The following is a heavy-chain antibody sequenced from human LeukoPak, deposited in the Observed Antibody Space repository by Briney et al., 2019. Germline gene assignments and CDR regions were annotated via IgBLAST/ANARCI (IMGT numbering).Heavy chain of an antibody. J-gene: IGHJ4*02. CDR1: GGSISNTNW. V-gene: IGHV4-4*02. CDR2: VNLQGST. Sequence: SETLSLTCGVSGGSISNTNWWTWVRQPPGKGLEWIGEVNLQGSTNYNPSLKSRVSISIDTSKKKLSLRLTSVTAADSAVYYCASSFYYDSRDYWGQGTLVTVSS. CDR3: ASSFYYDSRDY. D-gene: IGHD3-22*01.